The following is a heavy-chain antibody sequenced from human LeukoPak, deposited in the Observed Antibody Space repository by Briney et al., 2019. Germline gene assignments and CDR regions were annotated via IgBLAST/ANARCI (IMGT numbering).Heavy chain of an antibody. CDR2: IYYSGST. CDR3: ARDFWSGYYHALDI. Sequence: SETLSLTCTVSGGSISSYYWSWIRQPPGKGLEWIGYIYYSGSTNYNPALKSRVTMSVDTSKNQLSLKLSSVTAVDTAVYYCARDFWSGYYHALDIWGQGTMITVSS. J-gene: IGHJ3*02. CDR1: GGSISSYY. D-gene: IGHD3-3*01. V-gene: IGHV4-59*01.